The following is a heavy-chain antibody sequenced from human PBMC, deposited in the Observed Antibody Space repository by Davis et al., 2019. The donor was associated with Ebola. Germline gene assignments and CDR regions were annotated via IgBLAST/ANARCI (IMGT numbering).Heavy chain of an antibody. J-gene: IGHJ4*02. CDR1: GFSFSSYW. CDR2: IKHDGSAE. Sequence: PGGSLRLSCEVSGFSFSSYWMTWVRQAPGKGLEWVAIIKHDGSAEYYLDSVKGRLTISRDNAKKSLYLQMNSLRAEDTAVYYCARNGNWDFDYWGQGTLVTVSS. CDR3: ARNGNWDFDY. V-gene: IGHV3-7*01. D-gene: IGHD7-27*01.